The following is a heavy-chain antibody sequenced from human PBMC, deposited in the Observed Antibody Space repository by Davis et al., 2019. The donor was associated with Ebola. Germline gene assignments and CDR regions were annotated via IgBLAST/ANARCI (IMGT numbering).Heavy chain of an antibody. CDR2: INHSGST. D-gene: IGHD3-10*01. CDR3: ARTPLMVRGLWGQYYYYGMDV. J-gene: IGHJ6*02. Sequence: SETLSLTCAVYGGSFSGYYWSWIRQPPGKGLEWIGEINHSGSTNYNPSLKSRVTISVDTSKNQFSLKLSSVTAADTAVYYCARTPLMVRGLWGQYYYYGMDVWGQGTTVIVSS. V-gene: IGHV4-34*01. CDR1: GGSFSGYY.